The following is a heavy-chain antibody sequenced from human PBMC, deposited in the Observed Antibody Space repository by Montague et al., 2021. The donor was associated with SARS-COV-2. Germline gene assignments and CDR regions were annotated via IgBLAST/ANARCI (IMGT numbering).Heavy chain of an antibody. CDR2: IKQDGSDK. CDR1: GFTFSTYW. D-gene: IGHD6-19*01. CDR3: ATLRATGWYNPVPGYLHP. J-gene: IGHJ1*01. Sequence: SLRLSCAASGFTFSTYWMSWVRQAPGKGLEWVANIKQDGSDKYYADSVKGRFTISRDNGRNSLFLQMNSLRAGDTAVYYCATLRATGWYNPVPGYLHPWGQGTLVSVSS. V-gene: IGHV3-7*01.